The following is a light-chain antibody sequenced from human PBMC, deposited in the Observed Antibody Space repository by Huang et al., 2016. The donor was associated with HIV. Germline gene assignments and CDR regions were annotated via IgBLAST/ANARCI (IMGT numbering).Light chain of an antibody. V-gene: IGKV3-15*01. J-gene: IGKJ4*01. Sequence: PATLSVSPGERATLSCRASQSVSSKLAWYQQKPGQAPRLLIYGASTSATGIPARFSGSGSGTEFTLTISSLQSEDFAVYYCQQYNNWLLLTFGGGTKVEIK. CDR2: GAS. CDR1: QSVSSK. CDR3: QQYNNWLLLT.